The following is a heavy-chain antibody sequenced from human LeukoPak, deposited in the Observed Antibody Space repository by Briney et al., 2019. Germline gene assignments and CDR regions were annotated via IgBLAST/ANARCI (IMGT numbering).Heavy chain of an antibody. CDR3: ARYYYDSSGYPRFDY. D-gene: IGHD3-22*01. CDR2: IDWDDDK. Sequence: ESGPTLVNPTQTLTLTCTFSGFSLSTSGMCVSWIRQPPGKALEWLARIDWDDDKYYSTSLKTRLTISKDTSKNQAVLTMTNMDPVDTATYYCARYYYDSSGYPRFDYWGQGTLVTVSS. CDR1: GFSLSTSGMC. J-gene: IGHJ4*02. V-gene: IGHV2-70*11.